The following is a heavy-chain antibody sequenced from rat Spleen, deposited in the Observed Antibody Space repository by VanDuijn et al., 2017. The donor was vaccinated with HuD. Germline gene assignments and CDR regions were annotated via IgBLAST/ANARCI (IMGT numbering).Heavy chain of an antibody. V-gene: IGHV5-22*01. D-gene: IGHD1-9*01. CDR3: ARRHYGYTDYFDY. J-gene: IGHJ2*01. CDR1: GFTFSDYY. CDR2: ISYEGSST. Sequence: EVQLVESGGGLVQPGRSMKLSCAASGFTFSDYYMAWVRQASKKGLEWVASISYEGSSTYYGDSVKGRFTISRDNAKSTLSLQMDSLRSEDTATFYGARRHYGYTDYFDYWGQGVMVTVSS.